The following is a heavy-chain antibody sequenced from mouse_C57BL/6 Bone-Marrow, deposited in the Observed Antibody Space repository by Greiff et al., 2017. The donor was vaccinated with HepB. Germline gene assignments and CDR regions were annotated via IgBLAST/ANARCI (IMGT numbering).Heavy chain of an antibody. V-gene: IGHV1-5*01. J-gene: IGHJ1*03. CDR1: GYTFTSYW. Sequence: VQLQQSGTVLARPGASVKMSCKTSGYTFTSYWMHWVKQRPGQGLEWIGAIYPGNSDTSYNQKFKGKAKLTAVTSASTAYMELSSLTNEDSAVYYCTRSPFTTVVATGYFDVWGTGTTVTVSS. CDR2: IYPGNSDT. CDR3: TRSPFTTVVATGYFDV. D-gene: IGHD1-1*01.